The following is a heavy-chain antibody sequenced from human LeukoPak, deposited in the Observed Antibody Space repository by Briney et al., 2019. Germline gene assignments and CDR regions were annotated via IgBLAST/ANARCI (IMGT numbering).Heavy chain of an antibody. CDR3: ARGSYYENCGF. V-gene: IGHV1-2*06. Sequence: ASVKVSCKPSGYTFTPYYMHWVRQAPGQGLEWMGRINPNSGGTNYAQKFPGRDTLTRDTSISTAYMELVRLRCDDTAVYYCARGSYYENCGFWGQEPVVPVSS. CDR2: INPNSGGT. D-gene: IGHD1-26*01. CDR1: GYTFTPYY. J-gene: IGHJ4*02.